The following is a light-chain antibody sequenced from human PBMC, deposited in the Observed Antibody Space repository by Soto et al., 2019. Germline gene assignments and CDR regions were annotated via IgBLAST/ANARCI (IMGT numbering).Light chain of an antibody. Sequence: EILVTQSPSTLSVSPGERATLSCRASQTVRSKLAWYQQKPGQAPRPLIYGASTRATGIPARFSGSGSGTEFTLTISSLQSEDFAVYFCQQYNTWPPITFGQGTRLEIK. CDR3: QQYNTWPPIT. V-gene: IGKV3-15*01. J-gene: IGKJ5*01. CDR2: GAS. CDR1: QTVRSK.